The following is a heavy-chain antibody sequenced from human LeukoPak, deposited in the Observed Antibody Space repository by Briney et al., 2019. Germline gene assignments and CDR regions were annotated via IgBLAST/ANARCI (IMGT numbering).Heavy chain of an antibody. Sequence: PGRSLRLSCAASGFTFSSYAMHWVRQAPGKGLEWVAVISYDGSNKHYADSVKGRFTISRDNSKNTLYLQMNSLRAEDTAVYYCARVRRTVAGTLDDAFDIWGQGTMVTVSS. CDR1: GFTFSSYA. J-gene: IGHJ3*02. CDR3: ARVRRTVAGTLDDAFDI. V-gene: IGHV3-30-3*01. D-gene: IGHD6-19*01. CDR2: ISYDGSNK.